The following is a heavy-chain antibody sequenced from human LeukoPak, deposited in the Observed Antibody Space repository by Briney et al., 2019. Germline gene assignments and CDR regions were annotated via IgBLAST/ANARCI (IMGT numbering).Heavy chain of an antibody. Sequence: GGSLRLSCAASGFTFSSYGMHWVRQAPGKGLEWVAFIRYDGSNKYYADSVKGRFTISRDNSKNTLYLQMNSLRAEDTAMYYCAKLSYSGYYYDYWGQGTLVTVSS. J-gene: IGHJ4*02. V-gene: IGHV3-30*02. D-gene: IGHD3-22*01. CDR3: AKLSYSGYYYDY. CDR2: IRYDGSNK. CDR1: GFTFSSYG.